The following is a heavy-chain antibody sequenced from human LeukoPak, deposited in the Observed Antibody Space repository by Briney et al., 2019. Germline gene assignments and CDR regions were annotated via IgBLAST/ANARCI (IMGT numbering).Heavy chain of an antibody. J-gene: IGHJ6*02. Sequence: GASVKVSFKASGYTFTYYYMHWVRQAPGQGLEWMGLINPNSGGTNYAQKFQGRVTMTRDTSISTAYMELSRLRSDDTAVYYCARVYCSRTSCYPLSQYGMDVWGQGTTVTVSS. CDR2: INPNSGGT. CDR1: GYTFTYYY. CDR3: ARVYCSRTSCYPLSQYGMDV. V-gene: IGHV1-2*02. D-gene: IGHD2-2*01.